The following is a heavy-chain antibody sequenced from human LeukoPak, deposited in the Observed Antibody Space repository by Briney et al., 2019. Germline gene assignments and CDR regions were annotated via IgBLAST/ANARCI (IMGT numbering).Heavy chain of an antibody. CDR1: GGSISNTNW. D-gene: IGHD6-13*01. V-gene: IGHV4-4*02. CDR3: ARRGIAAAGYDY. J-gene: IGHJ4*02. Sequence: SGTLSLTCGVSGGSISNTNWWTWVRQPPGKGLEWIGEVNLQGSTNYNPSLKSRVTILVDTSKNQFSLTLSSVTAADTAVYYCARRGIAAAGYDYWGQGTLVTVSS. CDR2: VNLQGST.